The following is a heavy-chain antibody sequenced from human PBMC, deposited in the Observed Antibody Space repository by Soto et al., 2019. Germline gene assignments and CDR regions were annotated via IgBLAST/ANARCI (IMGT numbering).Heavy chain of an antibody. CDR1: GFTFSRAW. CDR2: IKIEIDGGAA. CDR3: TTDVSGPLDDY. V-gene: IGHV3-15*01. J-gene: IGHJ4*02. D-gene: IGHD1-1*01. Sequence: GGSLRLSCVVSGFTFSRAWMTWVRQAPGKGLEWIGRIKIEIDGGAADYAAPVKGRFTISRDDSRDTMYLQMKRLTIEDTGVYYCTTDVSGPLDDYWGQGTLVTVSS.